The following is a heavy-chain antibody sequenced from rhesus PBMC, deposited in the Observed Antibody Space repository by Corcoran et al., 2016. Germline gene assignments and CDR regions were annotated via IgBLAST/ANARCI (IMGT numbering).Heavy chain of an antibody. CDR3: ARQYSGYPEAYDY. CDR2: IYGSGGGT. J-gene: IGHJ4*01. CDR1: GGSISDDYY. D-gene: IGHD5-24*01. V-gene: IGHV4-106*01. Sequence: QVQLQESGPGLVKPSETLSLTCAVSGGSISDDYYWSWIPQPPGKGLELIGYIYGSGGGTNYNPSLKQRFTISTDSSKNQFSLKLSSVTAADTAVYYWARQYSGYPEAYDYWGQGVLVTVSS.